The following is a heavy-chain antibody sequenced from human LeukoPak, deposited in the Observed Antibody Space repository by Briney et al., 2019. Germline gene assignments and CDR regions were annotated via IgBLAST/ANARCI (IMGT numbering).Heavy chain of an antibody. CDR1: GYIFTVYY. J-gene: IGHJ4*02. V-gene: IGHV1-2*02. CDR2: INPDSGGT. CDR3: ARDREGYRSFDY. D-gene: IGHD6-13*01. Sequence: ASVKVSCKTSGYIFTVYYFHWVRQAPGQGLEWMGWINPDSGGTNYAQKFQGRVTMTRDTSISTVYMELDRLRSDDTAVYYCARDREGYRSFDYWGQGTLVTVSS.